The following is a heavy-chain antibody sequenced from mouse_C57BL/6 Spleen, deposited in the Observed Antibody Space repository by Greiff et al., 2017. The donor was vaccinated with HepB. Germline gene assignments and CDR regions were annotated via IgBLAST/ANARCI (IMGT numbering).Heavy chain of an antibody. Sequence: NVVESGGGLVQPGGSLSLSCAASGFTFTDYYMSWVRQPPGKALEWLGFIRNKANGYTTEYSASVKGRFTISRDNSQSILYLQMNALRAEDSATYDCARFIYDGYDGLNWYFDVWGTGTTVTVSS. CDR2: IRNKANGYTT. D-gene: IGHD2-2*01. V-gene: IGHV7-3*01. CDR1: GFTFTDYY. CDR3: ARFIYDGYDGLNWYFDV. J-gene: IGHJ1*03.